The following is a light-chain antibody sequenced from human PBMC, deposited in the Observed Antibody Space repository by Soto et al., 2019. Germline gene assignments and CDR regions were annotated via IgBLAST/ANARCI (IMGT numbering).Light chain of an antibody. V-gene: IGKV1-5*03. Sequence: DIQMTQSPPTLSASVGDRVTITCRASQNVNRWLAWYQQKPGKAPKLLIYKASDLDSGVPSRFSGSGSGTEFTLTISSLQPDDFATYYCQQYNSYPITFGQGTRLEIK. CDR2: KAS. CDR1: QNVNRW. J-gene: IGKJ5*01. CDR3: QQYNSYPIT.